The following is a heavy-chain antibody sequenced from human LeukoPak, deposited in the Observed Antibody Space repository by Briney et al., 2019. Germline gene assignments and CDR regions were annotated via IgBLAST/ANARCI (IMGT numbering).Heavy chain of an antibody. Sequence: PGRSLRLSCAASGFTFSSYAMHWVRQAPGKGLEWVAVISYDGSNKYYADSVKGRFTISRDNSKNTLYLQMNSLRAEDTAVYYCAKADLYDSSGYALPPWGQGTLVTVSS. J-gene: IGHJ4*02. CDR3: AKADLYDSSGYALPP. CDR2: ISYDGSNK. CDR1: GFTFSSYA. V-gene: IGHV3-30*04. D-gene: IGHD3-22*01.